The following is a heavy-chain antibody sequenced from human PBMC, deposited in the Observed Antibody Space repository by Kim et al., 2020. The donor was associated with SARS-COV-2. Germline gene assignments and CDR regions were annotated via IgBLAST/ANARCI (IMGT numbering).Heavy chain of an antibody. D-gene: IGHD2-21*01. CDR2: INPYSGNT. J-gene: IGHJ3*01. V-gene: IGHV1-8*01. CDR3: ARGRANPNFVVTVRSDAF. Sequence: ASVKVSCKAAGYTFTSYDINWVRQAPGQGFEWMGWINPYSGNTGYAQKFQGRVTMTSVTSTTTAYMELRGLTSENTAFYYCARGRANPNFVVTVRSDAF. CDR1: GYTFTSYD.